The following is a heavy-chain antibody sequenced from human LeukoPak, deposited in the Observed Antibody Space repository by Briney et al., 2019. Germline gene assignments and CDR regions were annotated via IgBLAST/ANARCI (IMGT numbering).Heavy chain of an antibody. CDR2: ISSSSVIT. J-gene: IGHJ4*02. CDR1: GFTFSTFA. Sequence: GGSLRLSCAASGFTFSTFAMSWVRQAPGKGLEWVSVISSSSVITDYADSVKGRFSISRDNSKNTLYLQMNGLRAEDTAVYYCAKVGPYYYDSSGYYRYFDYWGQGTLVTVSS. CDR3: AKVGPYYYDSSGYYRYFDY. V-gene: IGHV3-23*01. D-gene: IGHD3-22*01.